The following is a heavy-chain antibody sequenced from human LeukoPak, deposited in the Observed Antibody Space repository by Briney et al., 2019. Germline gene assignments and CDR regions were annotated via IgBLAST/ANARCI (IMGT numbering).Heavy chain of an antibody. CDR2: IYYNGST. J-gene: IGHJ2*01. CDR1: GGSISSYY. D-gene: IGHD6-13*01. CDR3: AWLAQQLAGRYFDL. Sequence: SETLPLTCTVSGGSISSYYWRWMRQPPAKGLEWMGYIYYNGSTNYNPSLKCRVTISVDTSKNQFSLKLSCVAAADTAVYDCAWLAQQLAGRYFDLWGRGTLVTVSS. V-gene: IGHV4-59*08.